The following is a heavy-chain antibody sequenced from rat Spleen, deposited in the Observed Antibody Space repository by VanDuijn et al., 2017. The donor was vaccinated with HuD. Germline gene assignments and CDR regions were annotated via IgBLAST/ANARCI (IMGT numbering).Heavy chain of an antibody. D-gene: IGHD1-4*01. CDR3: ARSSYPGISYYWYFDF. J-gene: IGHJ1*01. Sequence: EVQLVETGGGLVQPGRSLRLSCVASGFTFSSYWMYWIRQAPGKGLEWVSSINTDGGSTYYPDSVKGRFTISRDNAEDTVYLQMNSLRSEDTATYYCARSSYPGISYYWYFDFWGPGTMVTVSS. V-gene: IGHV5-58*01. CDR1: GFTFSSYW. CDR2: INTDGGST.